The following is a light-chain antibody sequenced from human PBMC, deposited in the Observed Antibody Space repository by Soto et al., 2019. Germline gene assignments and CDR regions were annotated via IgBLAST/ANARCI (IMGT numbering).Light chain of an antibody. CDR3: QQRSNWPPWT. Sequence: EIMLTQSPATVSLSPGERATLSCRASQSVSSYLAWYQQKPGQAPRLLIYDASNRATGIPARFSGSGSGTDFTLTISSLEPEDFAVYYCQQRSNWPPWTFGQGTKVDI. CDR2: DAS. J-gene: IGKJ1*01. CDR1: QSVSSY. V-gene: IGKV3-11*01.